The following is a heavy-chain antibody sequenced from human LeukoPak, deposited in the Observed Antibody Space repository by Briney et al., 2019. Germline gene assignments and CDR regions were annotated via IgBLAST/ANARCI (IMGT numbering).Heavy chain of an antibody. D-gene: IGHD2-2*02. CDR3: ARTGYCSSTSCYTGYYYYYGMDV. CDR2: ISAYNGNT. J-gene: IGHJ6*02. Sequence: GASVKVSCKASGYTFTSYGISWVRQAPGQGLEWMGWISAYNGNTNYAQKLQGRVTMTTDTSTSTAYMELRSLRSDDTAVYYCARTGYCSSTSCYTGYYYYYGMDVWGQGTTVTVSS. CDR1: GYTFTSYG. V-gene: IGHV1-18*01.